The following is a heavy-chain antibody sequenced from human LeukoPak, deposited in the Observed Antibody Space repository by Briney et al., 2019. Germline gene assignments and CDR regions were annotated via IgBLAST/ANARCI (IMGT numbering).Heavy chain of an antibody. V-gene: IGHV3-23*01. CDR2: ISGSGVNT. CDR3: ARDLGIDY. CDR1: GFTFDNYA. J-gene: IGHJ4*02. Sequence: GGSLRLSCAASGFTFDNYAMNWVRQAPGKGLEWVLGISGSGVNTYYADSVKGRFTISRDNSKNTLYLQMNSLRAEDTAVYYCARDLGIDYWGQGTLVTVSS. D-gene: IGHD7-27*01.